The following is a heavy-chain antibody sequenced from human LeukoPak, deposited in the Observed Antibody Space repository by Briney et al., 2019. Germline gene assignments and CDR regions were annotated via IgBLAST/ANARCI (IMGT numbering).Heavy chain of an antibody. CDR1: GFPFSSYA. V-gene: IGHV3-23*01. Sequence: GGSLRLSCAASGFPFSSYAMTWVRQAPGKGLEWVSAIGGSGGRTYYADSVKGRFTISRDNFKNTLFLQMNSLRAEDTAVYHCAKVTAWYSSSWYLAIWGQGTLVTVSS. D-gene: IGHD6-13*01. CDR2: IGGSGGRT. J-gene: IGHJ4*02. CDR3: AKVTAWYSSSWYLAI.